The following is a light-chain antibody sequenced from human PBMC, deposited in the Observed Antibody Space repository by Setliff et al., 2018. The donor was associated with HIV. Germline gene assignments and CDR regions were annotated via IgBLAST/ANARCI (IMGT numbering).Light chain of an antibody. J-gene: IGLJ1*01. CDR1: SSNIGVGYD. V-gene: IGLV1-40*01. Sequence: QSVLAQPPSVSGAPGQGVTISCTGSSSNIGVGYDVHWYQHLPGTAPKLLISANSNRPSGVPDRFSGSKSGTSASLAITGLQAEDEAYYYCQSYDSSLSGFVFGTGTKVTVL. CDR2: ANS. CDR3: QSYDSSLSGFV.